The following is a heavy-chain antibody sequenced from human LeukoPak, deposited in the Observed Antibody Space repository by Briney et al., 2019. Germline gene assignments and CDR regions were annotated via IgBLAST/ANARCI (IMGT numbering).Heavy chain of an antibody. V-gene: IGHV4-61*05. D-gene: IGHD4-17*01. CDR2: IYYSGSN. Sequence: SETLSLTCTGSGGSISTSNYYWGWIRQPPGKGLQWIGYIYYSGSNNYKPSLKSRVTISVDTSKNQFSLKLSSVTAADTAVYYCARGRTPNDYGDYGRRGGEVYYFDYWGQGTLVTVSS. CDR1: GGSISTSNYY. CDR3: ARGRTPNDYGDYGRRGGEVYYFDY. J-gene: IGHJ4*02.